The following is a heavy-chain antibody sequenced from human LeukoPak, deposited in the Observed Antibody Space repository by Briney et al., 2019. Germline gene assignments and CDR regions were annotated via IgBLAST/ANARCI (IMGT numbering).Heavy chain of an antibody. CDR1: GFTVSSSY. V-gene: IGHV3-23*01. D-gene: IGHD3-3*01. J-gene: IGHJ4*02. Sequence: PGGSLRLSCAASGFTVSSSYMNWVRQAPGKGLEWVSAISGSGGSTYYADSVKGRFTISRDNSKNTLYLQMNSLRAEDTAVYYCAKDLQPLEWLSPYFDYWGQGTLVTVSS. CDR2: ISGSGGST. CDR3: AKDLQPLEWLSPYFDY.